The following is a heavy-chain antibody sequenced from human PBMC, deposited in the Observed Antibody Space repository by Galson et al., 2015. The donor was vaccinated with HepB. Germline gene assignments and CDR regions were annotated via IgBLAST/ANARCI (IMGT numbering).Heavy chain of an antibody. D-gene: IGHD2-2*01. CDR2: IYYSGST. J-gene: IGHJ5*02. CDR1: GGSICSSSYY. CDR3: ARLWPPEGPPRHIVVVPAAMTGFDP. Sequence: SETLSLTCTVSGGSICSSSYYWGWIRQPPGKGLEWIGSIYYSGSTYYNPSLKSRVTISVDTSKNQFSLKLSSVTAADTAVYYCARLWPPEGPPRHIVVVPAAMTGFDPWGQGTLVTVSS. V-gene: IGHV4-39*01.